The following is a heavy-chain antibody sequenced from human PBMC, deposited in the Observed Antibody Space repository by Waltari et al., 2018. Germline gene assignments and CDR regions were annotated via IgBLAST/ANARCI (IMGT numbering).Heavy chain of an antibody. CDR2: INHSGST. CDR1: GGSFSGYY. D-gene: IGHD3-10*01. Sequence: QVQLQQWGAGLLKPSETLSLTCAVYGGSFSGYYWSWIRQPPGKGLEWIGEINHSGSTNYNPSLKSRVTISVDTSKNQFSLKLSSVTAADTAVYYCARGRRRVLGYYYMDVWGKGTTVTVSS. V-gene: IGHV4-34*01. J-gene: IGHJ6*03. CDR3: ARGRRRVLGYYYMDV.